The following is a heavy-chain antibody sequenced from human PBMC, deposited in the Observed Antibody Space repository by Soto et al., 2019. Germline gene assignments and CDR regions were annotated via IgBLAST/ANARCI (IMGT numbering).Heavy chain of an antibody. Sequence: SETLSLTCTVSGGSISSGGYYWSWIRQHPGKGLEWIGYIYYSGSTYYNPSLKSRVTISVDTSKNQFSLKLSSVTAADTAVYYCARDEPGYNWNYISPWGQGTLVTVSS. V-gene: IGHV4-31*03. J-gene: IGHJ5*02. D-gene: IGHD1-7*01. CDR2: IYYSGST. CDR3: ARDEPGYNWNYISP. CDR1: GGSISSGGYY.